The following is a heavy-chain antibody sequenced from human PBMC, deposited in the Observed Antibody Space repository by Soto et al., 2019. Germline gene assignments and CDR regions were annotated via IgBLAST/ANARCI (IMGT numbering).Heavy chain of an antibody. CDR1: GDSISSGGHY. D-gene: IGHD1-7*01. Sequence: SETLSLTCTVSGDSISSGGHYWSWIRQHPGKGLEWIGYIYDNGGAYYSPSLKGRVVISVDRSENQFSLRLSSVTAADTAVYYCARVKGGTTRRAFDSWGQGTLVTVSS. CDR2: IYDNGGA. CDR3: ARVKGGTTRRAFDS. J-gene: IGHJ4*02. V-gene: IGHV4-31*03.